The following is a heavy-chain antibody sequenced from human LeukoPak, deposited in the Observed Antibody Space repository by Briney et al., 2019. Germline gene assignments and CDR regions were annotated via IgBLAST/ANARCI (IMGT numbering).Heavy chain of an antibody. V-gene: IGHV3-23*01. CDR1: GFTFSTYW. D-gene: IGHD2-15*01. Sequence: GGSLRLSCAASGFTFSTYWMSWVRQAPGKGLEWVAAISNGKTYYADSVRGRFAISRDDSTNTVYLHMNSLRDEDTALYHCVREAGYCAPVCVKTNWFDPWGQGTLVTVSS. CDR3: VREAGYCAPVCVKTNWFDP. J-gene: IGHJ5*02. CDR2: ISNGKT.